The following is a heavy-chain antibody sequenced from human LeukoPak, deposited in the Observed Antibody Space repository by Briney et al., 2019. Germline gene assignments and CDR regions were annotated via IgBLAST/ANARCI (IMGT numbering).Heavy chain of an antibody. CDR3: ARGGYCSSTSCPNWFDP. V-gene: IGHV5-51*01. CDR2: IYPGDSDT. J-gene: IGHJ5*02. Sequence: GESLKISCQGSGYSFTNYWIGWVRQMPGKGLEWMGVIYPGDSDTRYSPSFQGQVTISADKSISTAYLQWSSLKASDTAMYYCARGGYCSSTSCPNWFDPWGQGTLVTVSS. CDR1: GYSFTNYW. D-gene: IGHD2-2*03.